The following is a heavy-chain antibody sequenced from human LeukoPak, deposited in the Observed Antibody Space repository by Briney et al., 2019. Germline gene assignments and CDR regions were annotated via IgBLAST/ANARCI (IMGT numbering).Heavy chain of an antibody. CDR1: GYTFTNYD. Sequence: ASVKLSCKASGYTFTNYDINWVRQAAGQGLEWMGWMNPNSGNTGYAQKFQGRVTMTRNTSISTAYMELSSVRSEDMAVYYCARVNCSSTSCRSKFLDYWGQGKLVTVSS. D-gene: IGHD2-2*01. V-gene: IGHV1-8*01. J-gene: IGHJ4*02. CDR2: MNPNSGNT. CDR3: ARVNCSSTSCRSKFLDY.